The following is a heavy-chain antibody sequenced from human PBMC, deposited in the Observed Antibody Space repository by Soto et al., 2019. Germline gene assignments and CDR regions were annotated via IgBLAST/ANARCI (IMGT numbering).Heavy chain of an antibody. J-gene: IGHJ4*02. CDR2: ISYDGSNK. V-gene: IGHV3-30-3*01. CDR3: ARDDYGGIIGDY. D-gene: IGHD4-17*01. Sequence: QVQLVESGGGVVQPGRSLRLSCAASGFTFSSYAMHWVRQAPGKGLEWVAVISYDGSNKYYADSVKGRFTISRDNSKNTLYLQMHSLRAEDTAVYYCARDDYGGIIGDYWGQGTLVTVSS. CDR1: GFTFSSYA.